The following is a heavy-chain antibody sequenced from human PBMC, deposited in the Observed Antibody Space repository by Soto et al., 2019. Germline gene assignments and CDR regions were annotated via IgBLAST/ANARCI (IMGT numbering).Heavy chain of an antibody. CDR2: ISAYNGNT. D-gene: IGHD3-10*01. J-gene: IGHJ4*02. CDR3: AREVTMFRGVIITGFFDY. V-gene: IGHV1-18*01. CDR1: GYTFTSYG. Sequence: QVQLVQSGAEVKKPGASVKVSCKASGYTFTSYGISWVRQAPGQGLEWMGWISAYNGNTNYEQKLQGRVTMTTDTSTSTAYMELRSLRSDDTAVYYCAREVTMFRGVIITGFFDYWGQGTLVTVSS.